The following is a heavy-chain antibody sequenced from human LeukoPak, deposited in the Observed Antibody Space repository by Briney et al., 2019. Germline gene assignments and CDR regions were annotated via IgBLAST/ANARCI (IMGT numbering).Heavy chain of an antibody. D-gene: IGHD5-12*01. CDR3: AARALIATPGYGYFQD. J-gene: IGHJ1*01. V-gene: IGHV1-69*04. CDR1: GGTFTDYV. CDR2: IIPILGTA. Sequence: ASVTVSCKASGGTFTDYVISWVRQAPGQGLEWMGRIIPILGTADYSQKFQGRVTIIAERSTTTAYMELSSLRSEDTAMYYCAARALIATPGYGYFQDWGQGTLVSVSS.